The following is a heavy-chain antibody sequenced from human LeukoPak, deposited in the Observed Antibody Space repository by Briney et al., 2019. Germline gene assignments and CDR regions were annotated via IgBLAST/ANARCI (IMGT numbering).Heavy chain of an antibody. CDR1: GFTINSHW. CDR3: GRGHYDLNL. J-gene: IGHJ6*02. D-gene: IGHD3-3*01. CDR2: INQDGSDT. V-gene: IGHV3-7*01. Sequence: PGGSLRLSCAASGFTINSHWFTWVRQAPGKGLQWVAHINQDGSDTDYVDSVKGRFTISRDNAKNSVFLQMNSLRVEDTAAYYCGRGHYDLNLWGQGATVTVSS.